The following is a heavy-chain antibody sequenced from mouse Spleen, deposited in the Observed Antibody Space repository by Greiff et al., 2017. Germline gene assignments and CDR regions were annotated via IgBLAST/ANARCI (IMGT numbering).Heavy chain of an antibody. Sequence: VQLQESGAELARPGASVKMSCKASGYTFTSYTMHWVKQRPGQGLEWIGYINPSSGYTNYNQKFKDKATLTADKSSSTAYMQLSSLTSEDSAVYYCARGLLRYMGAMDYWGQGTSVTGSS. CDR3: ARGLLRYMGAMDY. D-gene: IGHD1-1*01. V-gene: IGHV1-4*01. CDR2: INPSSGYT. CDR1: GYTFTSYT. J-gene: IGHJ4*01.